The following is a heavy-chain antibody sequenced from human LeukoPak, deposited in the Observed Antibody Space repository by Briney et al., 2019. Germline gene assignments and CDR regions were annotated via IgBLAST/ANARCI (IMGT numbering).Heavy chain of an antibody. Sequence: GGSLRLSCAASGFTFSSYEMNWVRQAPGKGLEWVSYIGTSSGRPIYYADSVKGRFTISRDNAKNSLYLQMNSLRAEDTAVYYCASFYDTSGRDYWGQGILVTVSS. CDR3: ASFYDTSGRDY. D-gene: IGHD3-22*01. CDR2: IGTSSGRPI. V-gene: IGHV3-48*03. J-gene: IGHJ4*02. CDR1: GFTFSSYE.